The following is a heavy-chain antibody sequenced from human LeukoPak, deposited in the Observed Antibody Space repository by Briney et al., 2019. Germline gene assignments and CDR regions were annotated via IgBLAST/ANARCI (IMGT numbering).Heavy chain of an antibody. D-gene: IGHD3-3*01. CDR3: AKVAPLFWSGYYYFDY. CDR2: ISGNGVST. CDR1: GFNFRNFA. Sequence: GGSLRLSCAASGFNFRNFALSWVRQTPGRGLEWVSAISGNGVSTYYADSVKGRFTISRDNSKNTLYLQMKSLRAEDTAVYYCAKVAPLFWSGYYYFDYWGQGTLVTVSS. J-gene: IGHJ4*02. V-gene: IGHV3-23*01.